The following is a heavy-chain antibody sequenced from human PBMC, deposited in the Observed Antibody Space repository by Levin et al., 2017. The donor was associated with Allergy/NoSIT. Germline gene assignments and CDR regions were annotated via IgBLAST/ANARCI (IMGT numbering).Heavy chain of an antibody. CDR3: VRLGYCSDGSCYFADY. J-gene: IGHJ4*02. V-gene: IGHV5-10-1*01. CDR2: IDPSDSYT. D-gene: IGHD2-15*01. CDR1: GYSFTNYW. Sequence: GASVKVSCKGSGYSFTNYWISWVRQMPGKGLEWMGRIDPSDSYTNYSPSFQGHVTISADRSISTAYLQWSSLEASDTAMYYCVRLGYCSDGSCYFADYWGQGTLVTVSS.